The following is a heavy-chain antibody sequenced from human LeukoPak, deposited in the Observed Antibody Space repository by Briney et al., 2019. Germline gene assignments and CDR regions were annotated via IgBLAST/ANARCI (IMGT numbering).Heavy chain of an antibody. CDR2: ISGSGGST. D-gene: IGHD6-13*01. Sequence: GSLRLSCAASGFTVSSNYMSWVRQAPGKGLEWVSAISGSGGSTYYADSVKGRFTISRDNSKNTLYLQMNSLRAEDTAVYYCAKDSSILKGYFDYWGQGTLVTVSS. J-gene: IGHJ4*02. CDR1: GFTVSSNY. V-gene: IGHV3-23*01. CDR3: AKDSSILKGYFDY.